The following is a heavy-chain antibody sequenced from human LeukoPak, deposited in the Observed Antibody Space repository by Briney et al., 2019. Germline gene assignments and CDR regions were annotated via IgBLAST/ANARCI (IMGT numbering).Heavy chain of an antibody. CDR2: INPNSGGT. V-gene: IGHV1-2*02. D-gene: IGHD6-13*01. CDR1: GYTFTGYY. Sequence: ASVKVSCKASGYTFTGYYMHWARQAPGQGLEWMGWINPNSGGTNYAQKFQGRVTMTRDTSISTAYMELSRLRSDDTAVYYCARVSSSWYYYYMDVWGKGTTVTVSS. J-gene: IGHJ6*03. CDR3: ARVSSSWYYYYMDV.